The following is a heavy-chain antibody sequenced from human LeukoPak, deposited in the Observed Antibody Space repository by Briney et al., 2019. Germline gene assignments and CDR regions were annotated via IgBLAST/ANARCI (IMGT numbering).Heavy chain of an antibody. Sequence: SQTLSLTCTVSGGSISSGGYYWSWIRQPPGKGLEWIGYIYHSGSTYYNPSLKSRVTISVDRSKNQFSLKLSSVTAADTAVYYCARLHGWTPDAFDIWGQGTMVTVSS. CDR2: IYHSGST. CDR1: GGSISSGGYY. D-gene: IGHD2-15*01. V-gene: IGHV4-30-2*01. J-gene: IGHJ3*02. CDR3: ARLHGWTPDAFDI.